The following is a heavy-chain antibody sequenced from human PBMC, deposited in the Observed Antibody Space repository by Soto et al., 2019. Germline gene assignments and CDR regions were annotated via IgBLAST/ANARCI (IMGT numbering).Heavy chain of an antibody. J-gene: IGHJ6*02. CDR2: IKSKTDGGTT. Sequence: EVQLVESGGGLVKPGGSLRLSCAASGFTFSNAWMNWVRQAPGKGLEWVGRIKSKTDGGTTDYAAPVKGRFTISRDDSKNTLYLQMNSLKTEDTAVYYCTTYTGKIVHPVYYYGMDVWGQGTTVTVSS. CDR1: GFTFSNAW. V-gene: IGHV3-15*07. CDR3: TTYTGKIVHPVYYYGMDV. D-gene: IGHD3-10*01.